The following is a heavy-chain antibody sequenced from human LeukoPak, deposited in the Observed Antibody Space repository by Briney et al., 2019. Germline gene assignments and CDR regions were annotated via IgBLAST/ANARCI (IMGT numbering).Heavy chain of an antibody. CDR1: GYSFTSYW. D-gene: IGHD2-21*02. J-gene: IGHJ4*03. CDR3: ARSPDCGGDCYPFDY. CDR2: IYPGDFDT. V-gene: IGHV5-51*01. Sequence: GESLKISCQGSGYSFTSYWIGGVRQMPGKGLEWMGIIYPGDFDTRYSPSFQGQVTISADKSISTAYLQWSSLRASDTAMYYCARSPDCGGDCYPFDYWGKGTTVTVSS.